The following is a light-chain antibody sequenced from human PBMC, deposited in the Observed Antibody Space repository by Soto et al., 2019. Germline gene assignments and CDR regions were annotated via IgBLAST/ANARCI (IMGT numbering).Light chain of an antibody. CDR2: HAS. V-gene: IGKV3-15*01. CDR3: QQYNTVPPWT. Sequence: EIVITQSPSTLSVSPGERATISCRASQGVSDKLAWYQQKPGQAPRLLIYHASARATGIPARFSGSGSGTEFTLTTSGLQSEDFAVYYCQQYNTVPPWTFGQGTKVDIK. CDR1: QGVSDK. J-gene: IGKJ1*01.